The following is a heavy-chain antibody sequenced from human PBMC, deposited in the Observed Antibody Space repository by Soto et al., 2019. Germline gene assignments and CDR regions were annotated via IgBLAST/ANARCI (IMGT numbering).Heavy chain of an antibody. V-gene: IGHV5-10-1*01. CDR2: IDPSDSYT. D-gene: IGHD6-13*01. Sequence: GESLKISCKGSGYSFTSYWISWVRQMPGKGLEWMGRIDPSDSYTNYSPSFQGHVTISADKSISTAYLQWSSLKASDTAMYYCARQEQQLDYYYYGMDIWGQGTTVTVSS. J-gene: IGHJ6*02. CDR3: ARQEQQLDYYYYGMDI. CDR1: GYSFTSYW.